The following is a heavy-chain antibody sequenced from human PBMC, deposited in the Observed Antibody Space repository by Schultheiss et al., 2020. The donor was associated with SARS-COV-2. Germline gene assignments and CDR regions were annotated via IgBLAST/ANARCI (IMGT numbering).Heavy chain of an antibody. CDR3: ARGRGGYSSGYFYLEY. V-gene: IGHV3-30*01. CDR1: GFTFSSDA. CDR2: ISYDGNNK. D-gene: IGHD3-22*01. J-gene: IGHJ4*02. Sequence: GGSLRLSCAASGFTFSSDAMHWVRQAPGKGLEWVAVISYDGNNKYYADSVKGRFTISRDNSKNTLYLQMNSLRAEDTAVYYCARGRGGYSSGYFYLEYWGQGTLVTVSS.